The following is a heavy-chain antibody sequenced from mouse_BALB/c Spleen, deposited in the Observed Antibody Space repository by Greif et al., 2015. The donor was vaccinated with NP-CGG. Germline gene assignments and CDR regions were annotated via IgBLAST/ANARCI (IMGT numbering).Heavy chain of an antibody. CDR3: ARLPIYDGYFDY. D-gene: IGHD2-3*01. V-gene: IGHV3-2*02. J-gene: IGHJ2*01. CDR1: GYSITSDYA. CDR2: IGYSGST. Sequence: EVQLQQSGPGLVKPSQSLSLTCTVTGYSITSDYAWNWIRQFPGNKLEWMGYIGYSGSTSYNPSLKSRISITRDTSKNQFFLQLNSVTTEDTATYYCARLPIYDGYFDYWGQGTTLTVSS.